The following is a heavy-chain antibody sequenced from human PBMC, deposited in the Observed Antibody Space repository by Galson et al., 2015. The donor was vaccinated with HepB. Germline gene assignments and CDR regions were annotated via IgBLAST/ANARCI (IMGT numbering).Heavy chain of an antibody. V-gene: IGHV3-23*01. Sequence: SLRLSCATSGFRFTKYSMSWVRQAPGKGLQWVSATTGGGERTYYADSVKGRFTTSRDSSSNTVFLLMTSLRVDDTAVHYCAKVAILGATPHYFDYLGQGTLVTVSS. CDR3: AKVAILGATPHYFDY. CDR1: GFRFTKYS. D-gene: IGHD3-16*01. J-gene: IGHJ4*02. CDR2: TTGGGERT.